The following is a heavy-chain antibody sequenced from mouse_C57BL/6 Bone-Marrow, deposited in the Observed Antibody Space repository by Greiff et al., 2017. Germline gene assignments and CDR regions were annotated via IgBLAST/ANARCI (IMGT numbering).Heavy chain of an antibody. CDR3: AINSGLWTGFAY. Sequence: QVQLQQSGPGLVQPSQSLSITCTVSGFSLTSYGVHWVRQSPGKGLEWLGVIWRSGSTDSNAAFMSRLSITKDNSKSQVCLKMNSLQAEDTAIYYGAINSGLWTGFAYWGQGTLVTVSA. CDR2: IWRSGST. V-gene: IGHV2-5*01. J-gene: IGHJ3*01. D-gene: IGHD1-1*02. CDR1: GFSLTSYG.